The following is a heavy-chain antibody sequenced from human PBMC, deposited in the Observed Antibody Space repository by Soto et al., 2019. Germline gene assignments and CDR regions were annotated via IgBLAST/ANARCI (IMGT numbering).Heavy chain of an antibody. Sequence: SVKVSCKASGGSFSSYAISWVRQAPGQGLEWMGGIIPIFGTANYARKFQGRVTITADESTSTAYMELSSLRSEDTAVYYCASPRSSLEPPPFYYDILTGSLDYWGQGTLVTVSS. J-gene: IGHJ4*02. D-gene: IGHD3-9*01. V-gene: IGHV1-69*13. CDR1: GGSFSSYA. CDR3: ASPRSSLEPPPFYYDILTGSLDY. CDR2: IIPIFGTA.